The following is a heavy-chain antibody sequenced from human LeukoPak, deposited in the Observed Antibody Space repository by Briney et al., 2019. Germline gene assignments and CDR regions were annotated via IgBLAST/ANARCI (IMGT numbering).Heavy chain of an antibody. CDR2: INPSGGST. Sequence: ASVKVSCKVSGYTFTSYYMHWVRQAPGQGLEWMGIINPSGGSTSYAQKFQGRVTMTRDMSTSTDYMELSSLRSEDTAVYYCARDNSVEDTAWWFDPWGQGTLVTASS. D-gene: IGHD4-23*01. CDR3: ARDNSVEDTAWWFDP. V-gene: IGHV1-46*01. CDR1: GYTFTSYY. J-gene: IGHJ5*02.